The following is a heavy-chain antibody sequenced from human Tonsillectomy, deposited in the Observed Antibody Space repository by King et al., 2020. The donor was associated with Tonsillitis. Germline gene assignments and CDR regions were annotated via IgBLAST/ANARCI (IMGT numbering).Heavy chain of an antibody. CDR3: ITDYYDTITNAFDI. D-gene: IGHD3-22*01. V-gene: IGHV3-15*01. Sequence: VQLVESGGGLVKPGGSLRLSCAASGFTFSDAWMTWVRQAPGKGLEWVGRIKTKIDGGTTDYAAPVKGRFTISRDDSTNTLFLQMNSLKTEDTALYFCITDYYDTITNAFDIWGQGTMVTVSS. CDR1: GFTFSDAW. CDR2: IKTKIDGGTT. J-gene: IGHJ3*02.